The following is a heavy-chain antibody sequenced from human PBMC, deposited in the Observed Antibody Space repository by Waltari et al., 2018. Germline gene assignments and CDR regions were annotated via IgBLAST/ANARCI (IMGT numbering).Heavy chain of an antibody. CDR2: INPNSGGT. V-gene: IGHV1-2*02. CDR3: ARGRQGFY. Sequence: QVQVVQSGPEVEKPGASVKVSCKASGYTFTDYYIHWVRQAPGQGLEWMGWINPNSGGTNYAQRFQGRVPMTRDTSISTAYMELSRLRSDDTAVYYCARGRQGFYWGQGTLVTVSS. J-gene: IGHJ4*02. CDR1: GYTFTDYY.